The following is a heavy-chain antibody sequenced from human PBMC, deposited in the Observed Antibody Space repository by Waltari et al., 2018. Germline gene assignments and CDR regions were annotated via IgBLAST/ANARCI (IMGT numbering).Heavy chain of an antibody. CDR2: IRAYSGNT. D-gene: IGHD5-12*01. CDR1: GYTFTSYG. V-gene: IGHV1-18*01. J-gene: IGHJ5*02. Sequence: QVQLVQSGAEVKKPGASVKVSCKASGYTFTSYGISWVRRAPGQGLEWMGWIRAYSGNTNYQQKPQGGVTMTTDTSTSTAYMELRSLRTDDTAVYYCARTDIVLENWFDPWGQGTLVTVSS. CDR3: ARTDIVLENWFDP.